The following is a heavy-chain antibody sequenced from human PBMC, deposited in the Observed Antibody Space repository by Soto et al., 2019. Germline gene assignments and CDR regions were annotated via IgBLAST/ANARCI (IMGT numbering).Heavy chain of an antibody. CDR1: GYTFTGYY. CDR2: INPNSGGT. CDR3: ARHPELEAYHYYMDV. V-gene: IGHV1-2*04. J-gene: IGHJ6*03. D-gene: IGHD1-1*01. Sequence: ASVKVSCKASGYTFTGYYMHWVRQAPGQGLEWMGWINPNSGGTNYAQKYQGWVTMTRDTSISTAYMELSRLRSDDTAVYYCARHPELEAYHYYMDVWGKGTTVTVSS.